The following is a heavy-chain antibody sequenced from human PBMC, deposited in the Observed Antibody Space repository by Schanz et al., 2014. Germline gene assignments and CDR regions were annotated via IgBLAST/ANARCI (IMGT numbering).Heavy chain of an antibody. V-gene: IGHV3-74*01. CDR2: INSDGSSA. D-gene: IGHD5-12*01. J-gene: IGHJ4*02. CDR3: ARDRPSGYALDF. Sequence: EVQLVESGGGLVQPGGSLRLSCAASGFTFSSYWMHWVRQAPGKGLVWISRINSDGSSASYADSVKGRFTISRDNAKNTLYLQMNSVRAEDSAVYYCARDRPSGYALDFWGQGTLVTVSS. CDR1: GFTFSSYW.